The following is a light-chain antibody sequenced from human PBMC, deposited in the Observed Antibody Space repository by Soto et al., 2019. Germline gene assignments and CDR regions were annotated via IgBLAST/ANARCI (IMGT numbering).Light chain of an antibody. J-gene: IGKJ2*01. V-gene: IGKV1-33*01. CDR2: DVS. CDR1: QDITLY. Sequence: DIQMTQSPSSLSASVGDRVTITCQASQDITLYLNWYQHKPAKAPNLLIHDVSTLETGAPATFSGRGSGTTFTLTIINLQPEDVATYYCQQYDSRPNTFGQGT. CDR3: QQYDSRPNT.